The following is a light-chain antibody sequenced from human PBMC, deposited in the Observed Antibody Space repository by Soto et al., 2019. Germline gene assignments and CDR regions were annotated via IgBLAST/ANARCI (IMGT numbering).Light chain of an antibody. CDR2: GAS. V-gene: IGKV3-15*01. J-gene: IGKJ2*01. CDR1: QSVTNN. CDR3: QQTFSRPYT. Sequence: EIVMTQSPATLSVSLGERATLSCRASQSVTNNIAWYQQKPGQTPRLLIYGASTRATGIPARFSGSGSGTEFALTISSLQSEDSAVYYCQQTFSRPYTFGQGTKLEIE.